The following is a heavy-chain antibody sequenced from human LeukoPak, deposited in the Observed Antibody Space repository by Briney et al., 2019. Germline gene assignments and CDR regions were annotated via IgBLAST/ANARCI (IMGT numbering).Heavy chain of an antibody. CDR1: GFTFSSYG. CDR2: ISYDGSNK. CDR3: AKIDVGATMTGFDY. D-gene: IGHD1-26*01. V-gene: IGHV3-30*18. Sequence: GGSLSLTCAASGFTFSSYGMHWVRQAPGKGLEWVAVISYDGSNKYYADSVKGRFTISRDNSKNTLYLQMNSLRAEDTAVYYCAKIDVGATMTGFDYWGQGTLVTVSS. J-gene: IGHJ4*02.